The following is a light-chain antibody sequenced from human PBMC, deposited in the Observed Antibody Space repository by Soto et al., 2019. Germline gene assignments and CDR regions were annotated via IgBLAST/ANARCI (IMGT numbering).Light chain of an antibody. V-gene: IGLV1-47*01. Sequence: QSVLTQPPSASGTPGQRVTISCSGSSSNIGSNYVYWYQQLPGTAPKLLIYRNNQRPSGGPDRISGSKSGTSASLSISGPRSEAEADYYCAAWDDSLSGFNWVFGGGTQLTVL. CDR2: RNN. CDR1: SSNIGSNY. CDR3: AAWDDSLSGFNWV. J-gene: IGLJ3*02.